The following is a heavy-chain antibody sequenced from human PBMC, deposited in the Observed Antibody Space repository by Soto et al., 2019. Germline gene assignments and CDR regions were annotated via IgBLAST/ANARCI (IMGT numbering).Heavy chain of an antibody. V-gene: IGHV4-59*08. CDR1: GGTISSWY. CDR2: IYYSGST. J-gene: IGHJ4*02. D-gene: IGHD1-26*01. Sequence: PSETLSLTCTFSGGTISSWYWSWIRQPPGKGLEWIGYIYYSGSTNCNPSLKSRVTISVGTSKNQFSLKLSSVTAADTAVYYCARRYGSAIDYWGQGTLVTVS. CDR3: ARRYGSAIDY.